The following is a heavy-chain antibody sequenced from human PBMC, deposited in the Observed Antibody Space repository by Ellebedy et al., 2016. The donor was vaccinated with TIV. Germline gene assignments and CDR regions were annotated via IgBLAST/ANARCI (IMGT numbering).Heavy chain of an antibody. J-gene: IGHJ4*02. CDR2: ISDRSTYI. D-gene: IGHD6-13*01. CDR3: VRGGARSSWYWRL. CDR1: GFTFSSYS. Sequence: PGGSLRLSCAASGFTFSSYSMNWVRQAPGKGLEWVSSISDRSTYIYYAASVKGRFTVSRDNTRDMLFLEMSSLKADDTGIYYCVRGGARSSWYWRLWGQGTLVTVSA. V-gene: IGHV3-21*03.